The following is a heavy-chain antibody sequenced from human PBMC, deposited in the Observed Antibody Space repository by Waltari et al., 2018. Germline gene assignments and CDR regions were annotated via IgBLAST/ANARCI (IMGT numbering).Heavy chain of an antibody. V-gene: IGHV4-39*02. D-gene: IGHD6-25*01. CDR1: GDSMRTTNYY. CDR3: TKSGNSYTNSNFFDP. Sequence: QVQESGPGLVKTSETLSLTCTDSGDSMRTTNYYWAWVRQSPERGLEWLGSVYYTGKTWYNPSLDSRVSLSVDSSKSLFSLRLRSLTAADTAVYFCTKSGNSYTNSNFFDPWGQGLLVTVSS. J-gene: IGHJ5*02. CDR2: VYYTGKT.